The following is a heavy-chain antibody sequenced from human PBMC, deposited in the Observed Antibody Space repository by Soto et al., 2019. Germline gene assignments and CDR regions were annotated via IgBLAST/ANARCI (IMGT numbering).Heavy chain of an antibody. Sequence: SETLSLTCSVSGASMNSYHWSWIRQPAGKGLEWIGHIHSSGSTNYNPSLKSRVTMSVDTSKNQFSLRLMSLTAADTAVYYCARDKGVAAAGITWFDPWGQGSLVTVSS. CDR1: GASMNSYH. CDR3: ARDKGVAAAGITWFDP. J-gene: IGHJ5*02. V-gene: IGHV4-4*07. CDR2: IHSSGST. D-gene: IGHD6-13*01.